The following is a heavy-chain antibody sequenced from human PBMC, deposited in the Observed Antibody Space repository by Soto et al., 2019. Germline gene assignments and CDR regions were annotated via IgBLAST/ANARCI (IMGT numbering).Heavy chain of an antibody. V-gene: IGHV4-61*08. Sequence: QVQLQESGPGLVKPSETLSLTCTVSGGSVSSAGYFWSWIRQPPGKGLEWIGYIYYIGTTTYNPSLKSRITISVDTSKNQFSLKLSSVTAADTAVYYCARWADKEYIDLWGRGTLVTVSS. CDR2: IYYIGTT. CDR3: ARWADKEYIDL. J-gene: IGHJ2*01. CDR1: GGSVSSAGYF.